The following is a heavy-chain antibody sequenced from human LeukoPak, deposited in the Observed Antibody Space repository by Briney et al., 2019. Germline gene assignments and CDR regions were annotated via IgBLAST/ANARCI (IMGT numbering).Heavy chain of an antibody. CDR3: APAARGWLGLDV. D-gene: IGHD6-6*01. CDR2: INSDGSST. CDR1: GFTFSSYW. Sequence: PGGSLRLSCAASGFTFSSYWMHWVRQAPGKGLVWVSRINSDGSSTSYADSVKGRFTISRDNAKNTLYLQMNSLRDEDTALYFCAPAARGWLGLDVWGQGTTVTVS. J-gene: IGHJ6*02. V-gene: IGHV3-74*01.